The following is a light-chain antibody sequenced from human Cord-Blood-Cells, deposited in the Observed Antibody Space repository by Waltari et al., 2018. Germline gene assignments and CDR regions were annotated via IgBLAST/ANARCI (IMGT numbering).Light chain of an antibody. CDR1: SSDVGSYNL. Sequence: QSTLTQPASASGSPGQSITISCTGTSSDVGSYNLVPWYQQHPGKAPKLMIHGGSTRPSGVSNRFSGSKSGNTASLTISVLQAEDEADYYCCSYAGSSTVFGTGTKVTVL. CDR2: GGS. V-gene: IGLV2-23*03. J-gene: IGLJ1*01. CDR3: CSYAGSSTV.